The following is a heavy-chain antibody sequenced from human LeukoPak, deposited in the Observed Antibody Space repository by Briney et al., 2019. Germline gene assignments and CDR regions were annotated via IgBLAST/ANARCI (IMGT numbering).Heavy chain of an antibody. CDR3: ARASARLSVAGDFDY. J-gene: IGHJ4*02. V-gene: IGHV4-34*01. D-gene: IGHD6-19*01. CDR1: GGSVTIYY. Sequence: PSDTLSLTCGVSGGSVTIYYWSWIRQSPGKGVEWLGDISHSEGNNYNPSLKSRLSISLETYSNQFSLKLTSMPAADTAVYYCARASARLSVAGDFDYWGQGSLVTVGS. CDR2: ISHSEGN.